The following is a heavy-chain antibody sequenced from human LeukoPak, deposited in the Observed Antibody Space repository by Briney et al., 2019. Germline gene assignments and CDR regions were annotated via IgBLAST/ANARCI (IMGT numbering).Heavy chain of an antibody. J-gene: IGHJ4*02. CDR2: ISYDGSNK. D-gene: IGHD4/OR15-4a*01. Sequence: GGSLRLSCAASGFTFSTHAMHWFRQAPGKGLEWVAVISYDGSNKFYADSVKGRFTLSRDDSKNTLDLQMNSLRADDTAVHYCARPNGGRLLFDFWGQGTLVTVSS. V-gene: IGHV3-30*04. CDR3: ARPNGGRLLFDF. CDR1: GFTFSTHA.